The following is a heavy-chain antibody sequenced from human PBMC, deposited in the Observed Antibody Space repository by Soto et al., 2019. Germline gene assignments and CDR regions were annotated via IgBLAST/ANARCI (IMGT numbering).Heavy chain of an antibody. Sequence: RASVKVSCKASGYTFIDYFIHWLRQAPGQGLEWMGWINPNSGETKFAQTFQGRVTMTRDTSTSTAYLELNRLRSDDTAMYYCARDPPFLRRGLAWGMDVWGQGTTVTVSS. J-gene: IGHJ6*02. CDR2: INPNSGET. V-gene: IGHV1-2*02. D-gene: IGHD7-27*01. CDR3: ARDPPFLRRGLAWGMDV. CDR1: GYTFIDYF.